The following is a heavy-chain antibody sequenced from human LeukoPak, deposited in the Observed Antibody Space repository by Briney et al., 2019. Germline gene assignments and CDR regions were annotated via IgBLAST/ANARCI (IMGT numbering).Heavy chain of an antibody. CDR3: ATDRERDPSVYYLV. D-gene: IGHD3-22*01. J-gene: IGHJ4*02. V-gene: IGHV3-23*01. CDR2: ISDNGSQT. Sequence: PGGSLRLSCAASGLTVNNNYMSWVRQAPEKGLEWLSTISDNGSQTYYTDSVKGRFTISRDNSRNTVFLQMNSLRAEDSGVYYCATDRERDPSVYYLVGGQGTLITVSS. CDR1: GLTVNNNY.